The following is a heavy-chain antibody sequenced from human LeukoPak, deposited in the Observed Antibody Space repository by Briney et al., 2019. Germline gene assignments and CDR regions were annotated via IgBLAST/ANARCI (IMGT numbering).Heavy chain of an antibody. CDR1: GYTFTGYY. D-gene: IGHD5-24*01. J-gene: IGHJ4*02. CDR3: ARWDGYNDGVDY. Sequence: GASVKVSCKASGYTFTGYYMHWVRQAPGQALDWMGWINTNSGGTNYAQKCQGRVTMTRDTSISKAYMELSRLRSDDTAVCYCARWDGYNDGVDYWGQGTLVTVSS. CDR2: INTNSGGT. V-gene: IGHV1-2*02.